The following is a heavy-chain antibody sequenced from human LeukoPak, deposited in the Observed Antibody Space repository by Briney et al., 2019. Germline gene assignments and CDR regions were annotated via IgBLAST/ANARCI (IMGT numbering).Heavy chain of an antibody. J-gene: IGHJ4*02. Sequence: SETLSLTCTVSGGSISSYYWGWIRQPPGKGLEWIGSIYYSGSTYYNPSLKSRVTISVDTSKNQFSLKLSSVTAADTAVYYCARDFISGYPFFDYWGQGTLVTVSS. CDR1: GGSISSYY. V-gene: IGHV4-39*01. D-gene: IGHD3-22*01. CDR2: IYYSGST. CDR3: ARDFISGYPFFDY.